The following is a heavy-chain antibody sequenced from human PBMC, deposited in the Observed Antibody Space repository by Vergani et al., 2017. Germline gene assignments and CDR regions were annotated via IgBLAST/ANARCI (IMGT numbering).Heavy chain of an antibody. D-gene: IGHD3-22*01. J-gene: IGHJ4*02. CDR1: RYSFTNYW. CDR3: ARLYGRDSSGSKYFDY. CDR2: IHPADSDT. V-gene: IGHV5-51*01. Sequence: EVQLVQSGAEVKKPGESLKISCQISRYSFTNYWIGWVRQMPGKGLEWMGIIHPADSDTRYSPSFQGQVTISVDKSISTAYLQQSSLRASDSAMYYCARLYGRDSSGSKYFDYWGQGTLVTVSS.